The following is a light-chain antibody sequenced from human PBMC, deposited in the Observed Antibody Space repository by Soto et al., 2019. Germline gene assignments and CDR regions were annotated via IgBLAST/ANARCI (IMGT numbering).Light chain of an antibody. CDR1: QSISSY. J-gene: IGKJ1*01. CDR2: AAS. CDR3: QQSYSTPRT. V-gene: IGKV1-39*01. Sequence: DIQMTQPPSSLSASVGDRVTITCRASQSISSYLYWYQQKPGKAPKLLIYAASSLQSGVPSRLSGSGSGTDVTLTISSLQPEDFATYYCQQSYSTPRTFGQGTKVELK.